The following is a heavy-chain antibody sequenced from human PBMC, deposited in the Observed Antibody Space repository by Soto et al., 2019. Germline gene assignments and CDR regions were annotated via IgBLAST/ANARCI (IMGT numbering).Heavy chain of an antibody. CDR3: ASQLSSEAN. CDR2: INSDGSST. D-gene: IGHD1-1*01. V-gene: IGHV3-74*01. J-gene: IGHJ4*02. CDR1: GFTFSSYW. Sequence: GGSLRLSCAASGFTFSSYWMHWVRQAPGKGLVWVSHINSDGSSTNYADSVKGRFTVSRDNAKNTLYLQMNSLRAEDTAVYYCASQLSSEANWGQGTLVTVSS.